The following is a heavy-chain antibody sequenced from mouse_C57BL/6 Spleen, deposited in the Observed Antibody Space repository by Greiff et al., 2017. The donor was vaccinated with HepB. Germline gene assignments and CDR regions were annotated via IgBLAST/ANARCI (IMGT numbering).Heavy chain of an antibody. D-gene: IGHD4-1*01. V-gene: IGHV5-9*01. CDR2: ISGGGGNT. CDR1: GFTFSSYT. Sequence: EVMLVESGGGLVKPGGSLKLSCAASGFTFSSYTMSWVRQTPEKRLEWVATISGGGGNTYYPDSVKGRFTISRDNAKNTLYLQMSSLRSEDTALYYCARLTAYYYAMDYWGQGTSVTVSS. J-gene: IGHJ4*01. CDR3: ARLTAYYYAMDY.